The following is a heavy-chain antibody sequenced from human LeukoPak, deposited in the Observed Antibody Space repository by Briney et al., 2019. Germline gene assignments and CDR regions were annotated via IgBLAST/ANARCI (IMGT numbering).Heavy chain of an antibody. V-gene: IGHV3-21*01. CDR2: ISKSSALK. Sequence: GGSLRLSCVASEYDFRAYTFTWVRQAPGKGLEYVSSISKSSALKYYSESVRGRFTISRDNAKNSLYLQMNSLRAEDTAVYDCARAGGSYYGIAFDIWGQGTMVTVSS. CDR1: EYDFRAYT. CDR3: ARAGGSYYGIAFDI. D-gene: IGHD1-26*01. J-gene: IGHJ3*02.